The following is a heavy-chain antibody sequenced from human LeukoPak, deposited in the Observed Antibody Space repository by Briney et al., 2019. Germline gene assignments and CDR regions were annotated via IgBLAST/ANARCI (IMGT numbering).Heavy chain of an antibody. V-gene: IGHV3-15*01. J-gene: IGHJ3*02. D-gene: IGHD4-23*01. Sequence: PGGSLRLSCAASGFTFSNAWMSWVRQAPGKGLEWVGRVKSKTDGGTTDHAAPVKGRFTISRDDSKNTLHLQMKSLKTEDTAVYYCTTSSPVYGGNLRDIWGQGTMVTVSS. CDR3: TTSSPVYGGNLRDI. CDR1: GFTFSNAW. CDR2: VKSKTDGGTT.